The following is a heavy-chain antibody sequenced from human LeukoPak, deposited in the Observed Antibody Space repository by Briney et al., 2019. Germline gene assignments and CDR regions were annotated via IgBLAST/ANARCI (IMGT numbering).Heavy chain of an antibody. CDR3: ARESDCSSTSCYLGY. J-gene: IGHJ4*02. CDR1: GYTFTGYY. V-gene: IGHV1-2*02. D-gene: IGHD2-2*01. Sequence: GASVKVSCKASGYTFTGYYMHWVRQAPGQGLEWMGWINPNSGGTNYAQKFQGRVTMTRDTPISTAYMELSRLRSDDTAVYYCARESDCSSTSCYLGYWGQGTLVTVSS. CDR2: INPNSGGT.